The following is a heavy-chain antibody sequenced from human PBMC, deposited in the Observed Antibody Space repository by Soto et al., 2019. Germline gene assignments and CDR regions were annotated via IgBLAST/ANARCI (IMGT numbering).Heavy chain of an antibody. Sequence: SVKVSCKASGYTFTSYGMHWVRQAPGQRLEWMGWINAGNGNTKHSQKFQGRVTITRDTSASTAYMELSSLRSEDTAVYYCARGLNVYYFDYWGQGTLVTVSS. CDR1: GYTFTSYG. CDR2: INAGNGNT. CDR3: ARGLNVYYFDY. J-gene: IGHJ4*02. V-gene: IGHV1-3*01. D-gene: IGHD3-16*01.